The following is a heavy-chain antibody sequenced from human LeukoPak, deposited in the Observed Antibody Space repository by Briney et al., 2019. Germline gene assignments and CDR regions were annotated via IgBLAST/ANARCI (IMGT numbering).Heavy chain of an antibody. Sequence: PSETLSLTCTVSGGSISSSSYCWGWIRQPPGKGLEWLGCIFYSGITYYNPSLKIRVTISVDTSKNQFTQYLSSVTAANTAVYYCARRPASIAEAYFDYWGQGTLVTVSS. CDR2: IFYSGIT. D-gene: IGHD6-13*01. J-gene: IGHJ4*02. CDR3: ARRPASIAEAYFDY. CDR1: GGSISSSSYC. V-gene: IGHV4-39*01.